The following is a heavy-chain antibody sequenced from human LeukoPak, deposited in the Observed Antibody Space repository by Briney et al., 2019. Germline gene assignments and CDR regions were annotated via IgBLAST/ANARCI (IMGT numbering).Heavy chain of an antibody. CDR2: ISSSSSYI. J-gene: IGHJ6*03. CDR1: GFTFSSNS. CDR3: AREFSLCGGSCYSFLSYYYYMDV. V-gene: IGHV3-21*01. Sequence: GGSLRLSCAASGFTFSSNSMNWVRQAPGNVLEWVSSISSSSSYIYYADSVKGRFTISRDNAKNSLYLQMSSLRAEDTAVYYCAREFSLCGGSCYSFLSYYYYMDVWGKGTTVTISS. D-gene: IGHD2-15*01.